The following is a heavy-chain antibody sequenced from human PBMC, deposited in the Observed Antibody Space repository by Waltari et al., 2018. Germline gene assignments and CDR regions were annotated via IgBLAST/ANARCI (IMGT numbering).Heavy chain of an antibody. V-gene: IGHV3-23*04. J-gene: IGHJ6*03. CDR1: GGTFSNYA. D-gene: IGHD1-26*01. CDR2: ISGGGTCP. Sequence: EVQLVESGGGLVQPGGSLRLSCAASGGTFSNYAMSWVRQAPGKGLEWVSGISGGGTCPYYADSVKGRFTSSRDNSKNTLYLQMDSLRVEDTAVYYCAKDKDSDVSFYYMDVWGKGTTVTVSS. CDR3: AKDKDSDVSFYYMDV.